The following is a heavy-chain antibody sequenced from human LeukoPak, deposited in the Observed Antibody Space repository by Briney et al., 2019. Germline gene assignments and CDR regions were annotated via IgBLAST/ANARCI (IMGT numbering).Heavy chain of an antibody. CDR1: GFTFSSYW. CDR2: IKQDGSEK. D-gene: IGHD3-9*01. CDR3: ARDSYYDILTGYYPTFDY. V-gene: IGHV3-7*04. J-gene: IGHJ4*02. Sequence: GGSLRLSCAASGFTFSSYWMSWVRQAPGKGLEWVANIKQDGSEKYYVDSVKGRFTISRDNAKNSLYLQMNSLRAEDTAVYYCARDSYYDILTGYYPTFDYWGQGTLVTVSS.